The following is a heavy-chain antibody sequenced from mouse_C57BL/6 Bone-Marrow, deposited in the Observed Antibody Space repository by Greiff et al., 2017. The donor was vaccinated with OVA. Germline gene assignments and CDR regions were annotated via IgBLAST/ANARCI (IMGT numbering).Heavy chain of an antibody. D-gene: IGHD1-1*01. Sequence: VTLMESCGCLVKPGGSLKLSCAASGFSFRISAMSFVRHTPYTMLAWVATISDGGSYTYYPDNVKGRFTISRDNAKNNLYLQMSHLKSEDTAMYDCARDLITTVVATYDYWGQGTTLTVSS. V-gene: IGHV5-4*01. CDR3: ARDLITTVVATYDY. CDR1: GFSFRISA. CDR2: ISDGGSYT. J-gene: IGHJ2*01.